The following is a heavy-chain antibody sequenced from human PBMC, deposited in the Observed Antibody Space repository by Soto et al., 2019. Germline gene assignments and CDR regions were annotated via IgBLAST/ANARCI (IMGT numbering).Heavy chain of an antibody. V-gene: IGHV3-21*02. Sequence: EVQLVESGGGLVKPGGSLRLSCAASGFTFSSYGMHWVRQAPGKGLEWVSSITSRSDYIYYGDSVKGLFTISRDNAKNSLYLQMNSLRAEDTAVYYCARVDGYTYPNDYWGQGALVTVSS. CDR3: ARVDGYTYPNDY. CDR1: GFTFSSYG. CDR2: ITSRSDYI. J-gene: IGHJ4*02. D-gene: IGHD5-12*01.